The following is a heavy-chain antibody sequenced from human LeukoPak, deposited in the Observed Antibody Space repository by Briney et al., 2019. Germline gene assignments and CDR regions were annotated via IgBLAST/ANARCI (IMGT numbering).Heavy chain of an antibody. D-gene: IGHD6-6*01. Sequence: PGGSLRLPCAASGFTFSSYAMSWVRQAPGKGLEWVSAISGSGGSTYYADSVKGRFTTSRDNSKNTLYLQMNSLRAEDTAVYYCAKHAARSSSSGYYFDYWGQGTLVTVSS. CDR1: GFTFSSYA. CDR2: ISGSGGST. CDR3: AKHAARSSSSGYYFDY. V-gene: IGHV3-23*01. J-gene: IGHJ4*02.